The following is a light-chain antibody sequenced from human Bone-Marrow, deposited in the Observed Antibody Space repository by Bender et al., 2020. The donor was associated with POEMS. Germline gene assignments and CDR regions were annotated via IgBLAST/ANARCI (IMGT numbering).Light chain of an antibody. J-gene: IGLJ2*01. CDR2: DVN. CDR1: SSDVGNYNF. CDR3: CSYAGSSTLV. V-gene: IGLV2-23*02. Sequence: QSALTQPASVSGSPGQSITISCTGTSSDVGNYNFVSWYQQHPGKAPKLIIYDVNERPSGVSNRFSGSKSGNTASLTISGLQADDEADYYCCSYAGSSTLVFGGGTKLTVL.